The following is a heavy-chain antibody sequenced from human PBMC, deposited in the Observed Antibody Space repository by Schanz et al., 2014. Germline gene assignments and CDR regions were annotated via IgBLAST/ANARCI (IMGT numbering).Heavy chain of an antibody. J-gene: IGHJ4*02. V-gene: IGHV3-23*01. CDR1: GFTFSTHA. CDR2: ISGDHRNT. Sequence: EMQLLESGGGLIQPGGSLRLSCAASGFTFSTHAMSWVRQAPGKGLEWVSSISGDHRNTFYADSVKGRFTISRDNSKNTLYLQMNTLRAEDTAVYYCARDRGYCSGGSCLTFDYWGQGTLVTVSS. CDR3: ARDRGYCSGGSCLTFDY. D-gene: IGHD2-15*01.